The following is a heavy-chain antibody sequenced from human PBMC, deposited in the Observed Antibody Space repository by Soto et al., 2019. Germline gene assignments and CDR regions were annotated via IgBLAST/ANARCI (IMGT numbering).Heavy chain of an antibody. J-gene: IGHJ5*02. V-gene: IGHV4-31*03. Sequence: SETLSLTCTVSGGSISSGGYYWSWIRQHPGKGLEWIGYIYYSGSTYYNPSLKSRVTISVDTPKNQFSLKLSSVTAADTAVYYCARASLLDYYDSSGRYNWFDPWGQGTLVTVS. CDR1: GGSISSGGYY. CDR2: IYYSGST. D-gene: IGHD3-22*01. CDR3: ARASLLDYYDSSGRYNWFDP.